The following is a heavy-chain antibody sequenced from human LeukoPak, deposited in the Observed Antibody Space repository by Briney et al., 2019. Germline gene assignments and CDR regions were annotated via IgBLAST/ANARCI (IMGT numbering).Heavy chain of an antibody. CDR3: ARDLGGSYDA. Sequence: PGGSLRLSCAASGFTFSXYXMSWIRQAPGKXXXWVSYISSSGXXXXXXXXXXGXFTIXXXNAKNXXYLQXNSLRAEDTAVYYCARDLGGSYDAWGQGTLVTVSS. D-gene: IGHD1-26*01. CDR1: GFTFSXYX. V-gene: IGHV3-11*01. J-gene: IGHJ5*02. CDR2: ISSSGXXX.